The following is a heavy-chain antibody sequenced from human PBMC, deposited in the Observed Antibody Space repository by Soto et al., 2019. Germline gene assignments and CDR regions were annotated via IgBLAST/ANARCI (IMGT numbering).Heavy chain of an antibody. J-gene: IGHJ4*02. D-gene: IGHD2-15*01. CDR1: GGSISSYY. CDR3: ASVVVVAATGGNFFDY. Sequence: SETLSLTCTVSGGSISSYYWSWIRQPPGKGLEWIGYIYYSGSTNYNPPLKSRVTISVDKSKNQFSLKLSSVTAADTAVYYCASVVVVAATGGNFFDYWGQGTLVTVSS. CDR2: IYYSGST. V-gene: IGHV4-59*12.